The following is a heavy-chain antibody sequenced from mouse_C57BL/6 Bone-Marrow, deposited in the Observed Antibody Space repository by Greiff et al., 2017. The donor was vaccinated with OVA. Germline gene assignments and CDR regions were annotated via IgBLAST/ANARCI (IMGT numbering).Heavy chain of an antibody. V-gene: IGHV14-3*01. CDR3: ARGDYYGSSSYFDY. CDR2: IDPANGNT. J-gene: IGHJ2*01. Sequence: VQLKQSVAELVRPGASVKLSCTASGFNIKNTYMHWVKQRPEQGLEWIGRIDPANGNTKYAPKFQGKATIPADTSSNTAYLQLSSLTSEDTAIYYCARGDYYGSSSYFDYWGQGTTLTVSS. CDR1: GFNIKNTY. D-gene: IGHD1-1*01.